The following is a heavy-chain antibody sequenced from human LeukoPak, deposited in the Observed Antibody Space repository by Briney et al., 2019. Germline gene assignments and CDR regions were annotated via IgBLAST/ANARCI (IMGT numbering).Heavy chain of an antibody. J-gene: IGHJ4*02. CDR2: INHSGST. Sequence: SETLSLTCAVYGGSFSGYYWSWIRQPPGKGLEWIGEINHSGSTNYNPSLKSRVTISVDTSKNQFSLKLSSVTAADTAVYYCARRERRAAAGTIDYWGQGTLVTVSS. V-gene: IGHV4-34*01. D-gene: IGHD6-13*01. CDR3: ARRERRAAAGTIDY. CDR1: GGSFSGYY.